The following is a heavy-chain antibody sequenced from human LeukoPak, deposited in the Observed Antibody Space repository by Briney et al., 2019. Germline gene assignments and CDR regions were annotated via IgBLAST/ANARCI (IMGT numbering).Heavy chain of an antibody. CDR1: GYSFTSYW. V-gene: IGHV5-51*01. D-gene: IGHD3-10*01. J-gene: IGHJ6*03. CDR2: IYPGDSDT. CDR3: ARQIPGVSHYYYYMDV. Sequence: GASLKISCKGSGYSFTSYWIGWVRQMPGKGLEWMGIIYPGDSDTRYSPSFQGQVTISADKSISTAYLQWSSLKASDTAMYYCARQIPGVSHYYYYMDVWGKGTTVTVSS.